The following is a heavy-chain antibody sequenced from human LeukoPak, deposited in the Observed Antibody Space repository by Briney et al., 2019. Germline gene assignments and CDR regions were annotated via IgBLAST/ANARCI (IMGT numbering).Heavy chain of an antibody. Sequence: PSETLSLTCAVTGYSISSGYYWGWIRQPPGKGLELIGSIYHSGSSYYNPSLNSRATMSVDTSKNQFSLKLSSVTAADTAVYYCARHGAFYYGSGSSGFGYWGQGTMVTVSS. D-gene: IGHD3-10*01. CDR2: IYHSGSS. J-gene: IGHJ4*02. V-gene: IGHV4-38-2*01. CDR3: ARHGAFYYGSGSSGFGY. CDR1: GYSISSGYY.